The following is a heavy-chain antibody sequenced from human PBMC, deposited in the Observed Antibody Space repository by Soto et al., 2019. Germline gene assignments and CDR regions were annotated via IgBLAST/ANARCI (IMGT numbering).Heavy chain of an antibody. Sequence: PSETLSLTCTVSGGSISSGGYYWSWIRQHPGKGLEWIGYIYYSGSTYYNPSLKSRVTISVDTSKNQFSLKLSSVTAADTAVYYCAKYGEGGYALDVWGPGTTVTVS. D-gene: IGHD4-17*01. V-gene: IGHV4-31*03. CDR2: IYYSGST. J-gene: IGHJ6*02. CDR1: GGSISSGGYY. CDR3: AKYGEGGYALDV.